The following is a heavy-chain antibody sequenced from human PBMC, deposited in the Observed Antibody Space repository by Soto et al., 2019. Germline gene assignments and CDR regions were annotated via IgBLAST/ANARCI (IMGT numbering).Heavy chain of an antibody. CDR2: IIPIFGTA. V-gene: IGHV1-69*13. Sequence: ASVKVSCKASGGTFSSYAISWVRQAPGQGLEWMGAIIPIFGTANYAQKFQGRVTITADESTSTAYMELSSLRSEDTAVYYCASIGYCSSTSCYDVVYWGQGTLVTVSS. CDR3: ASIGYCSSTSCYDVVY. D-gene: IGHD2-2*01. J-gene: IGHJ4*02. CDR1: GGTFSSYA.